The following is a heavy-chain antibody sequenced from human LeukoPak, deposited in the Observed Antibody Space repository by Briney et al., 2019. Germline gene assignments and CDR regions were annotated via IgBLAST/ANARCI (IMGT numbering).Heavy chain of an antibody. CDR1: GGSISSGDYY. V-gene: IGHV4-61*08. D-gene: IGHD5-24*01. CDR2: IYYSGST. Sequence: SQTLSLTCTVSGGSISSGDYYWSWIRQPPGKGLEWIGYIYYSGSTNYNPSLKSRVTISVDTSKNQFSLKLSSVTAADTAVYYCARDSYQGWPDAFDIWGQGTMVTVSS. J-gene: IGHJ3*02. CDR3: ARDSYQGWPDAFDI.